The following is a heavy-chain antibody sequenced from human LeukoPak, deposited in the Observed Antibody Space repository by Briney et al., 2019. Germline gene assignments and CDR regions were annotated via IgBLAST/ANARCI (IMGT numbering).Heavy chain of an antibody. J-gene: IGHJ6*02. Sequence: ASVKVSCKASGYTFTSYYMHWVRQAPGQGLEWMGIINPSGGSTSYAQKFQGRVTMTRDTSTSTVYMELSSLRSEDTAVYYCARPSERSTIFGVVIIPPYGMDVWGQGTTVTVSS. V-gene: IGHV1-46*01. CDR1: GYTFTSYY. D-gene: IGHD3-3*01. CDR2: INPSGGST. CDR3: ARPSERSTIFGVVIIPPYGMDV.